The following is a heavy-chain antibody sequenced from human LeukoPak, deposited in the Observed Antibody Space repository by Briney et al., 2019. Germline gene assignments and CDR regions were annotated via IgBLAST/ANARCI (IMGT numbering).Heavy chain of an antibody. CDR3: AGQAYSSGWLDN. V-gene: IGHV4-59*01. CDR1: GGSFSDYY. Sequence: SETLSPTCTVSGGSFSDYYWSFIRQPPGKGLEWIGYIYHNGNSDFNPSLKSRVTISVDTSKNQFSLRMSSVTAADTAVYFCAGQAYSSGWLDNWGPGTLVTVSS. D-gene: IGHD6-19*01. J-gene: IGHJ4*02. CDR2: IYHNGNS.